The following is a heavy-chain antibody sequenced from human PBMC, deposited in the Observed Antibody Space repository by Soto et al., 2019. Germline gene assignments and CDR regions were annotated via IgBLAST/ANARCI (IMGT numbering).Heavy chain of an antibody. V-gene: IGHV1-18*01. CDR1: EDTFTNYA. J-gene: IGHJ4*02. CDR3: ARERYSSGWADFDY. CDR2: VSAYDGNT. D-gene: IGHD6-19*01. Sequence: ASVKVSCKASEDTFTNYAVHWVRQAPGQRLEWMGWVSAYDGNTNYAQKLQGRVTMTTDTSTSTAYMELRSLRSDDTAVYYCARERYSSGWADFDYWGQGTLVTVSS.